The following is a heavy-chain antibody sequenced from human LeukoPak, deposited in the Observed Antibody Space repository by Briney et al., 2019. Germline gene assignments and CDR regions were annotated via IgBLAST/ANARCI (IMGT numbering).Heavy chain of an antibody. Sequence: GASVKVSCKASGYTFTVYYIHWARQAPGQGLEWMGWINPNSGGTNYAQKFQGRVTMTRDTSISTAYMELSRLRSDDTAVYYCARDNMLFKVAGVINYWGQGTLVTVSS. V-gene: IGHV1-2*02. CDR3: ARDNMLFKVAGVINY. CDR2: INPNSGGT. J-gene: IGHJ4*02. CDR1: GYTFTVYY. D-gene: IGHD6-19*01.